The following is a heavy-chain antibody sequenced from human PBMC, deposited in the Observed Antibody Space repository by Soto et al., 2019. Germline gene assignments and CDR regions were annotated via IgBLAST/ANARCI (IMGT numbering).Heavy chain of an antibody. Sequence: SVKVSCKASGGTFSSYAISWVRQAPGQGLEWMGVIIPSFGTTSYAQKFQGRVTMTRDTSTSTVYMELSSLRSEDTAVYYCAREGGYCSSTSCSSGMDVWGQGTTVTVSS. CDR2: IIPSFGTT. CDR1: GGTFSSYA. J-gene: IGHJ6*02. CDR3: AREGGYCSSTSCSSGMDV. V-gene: IGHV1-69*05. D-gene: IGHD2-2*03.